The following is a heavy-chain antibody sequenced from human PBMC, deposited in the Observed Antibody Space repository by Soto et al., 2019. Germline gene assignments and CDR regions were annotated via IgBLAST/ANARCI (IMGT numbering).Heavy chain of an antibody. CDR3: AKDRGDYEYYFDY. CDR1: GFTFSSYA. Sequence: GGSLRLSCAASGFTFSSYAMSWVRQAPGKGLEWVSAISGSGGSTYYADSVKGRFTTSRDNSKNTLYLQMNSLRAEDTAVYYCAKDRGDYEYYFDYWGQGTLVTVSS. CDR2: ISGSGGST. V-gene: IGHV3-23*01. D-gene: IGHD4-17*01. J-gene: IGHJ4*02.